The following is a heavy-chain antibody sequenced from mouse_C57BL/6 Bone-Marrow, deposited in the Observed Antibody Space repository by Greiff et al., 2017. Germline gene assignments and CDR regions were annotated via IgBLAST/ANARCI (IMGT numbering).Heavy chain of an antibody. J-gene: IGHJ2*01. D-gene: IGHD1-1*01. CDR2: ISSGGSYT. Sequence: EVHLVESGGDLVKPGGSLKLSCAASGFTFSSYGMSWVRQTPDKRLEWVATISSGGSYTYYPDSVKGRFTISRYNAKNTLYLQMSSLKSEDTAMYYCARRGYYGHFDYWGQGTTLTGSS. V-gene: IGHV5-6*01. CDR3: ARRGYYGHFDY. CDR1: GFTFSSYG.